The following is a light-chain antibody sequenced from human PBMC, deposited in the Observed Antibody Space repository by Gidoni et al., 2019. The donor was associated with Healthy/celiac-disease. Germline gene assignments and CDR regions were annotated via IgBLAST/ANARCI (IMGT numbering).Light chain of an antibody. Sequence: QYALTQPASVSGSPGQSITISCTGTSSDVGGYNYVSWYTQPPGKAPKLMIYEVRNRPAGVSNRFSGSKSGNTASLTISGLQAEDEADYYCSSYTSSSTYVFGTGTKVTVL. CDR1: SSDVGGYNY. CDR3: SSYTSSSTYV. V-gene: IGLV2-14*01. CDR2: EVR. J-gene: IGLJ1*01.